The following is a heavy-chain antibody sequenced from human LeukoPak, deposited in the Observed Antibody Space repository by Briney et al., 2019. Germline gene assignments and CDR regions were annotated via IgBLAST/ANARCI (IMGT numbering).Heavy chain of an antibody. CDR2: MNPNSGNT. J-gene: IGHJ4*02. V-gene: IGHV1-8*03. CDR1: GYTFISYA. CDR3: ARAPYYYDSSGYYYGFHD. D-gene: IGHD3-22*01. Sequence: ASVKVSCKSSGYTFISYAMHWVRQATGQGLEWMGWMNPNSGNTGYAQKFQGRVTITRNTSISTAYMELSSLRSEDTAVYYCARAPYYYDSSGYYYGFHDWGQGTLVTVSS.